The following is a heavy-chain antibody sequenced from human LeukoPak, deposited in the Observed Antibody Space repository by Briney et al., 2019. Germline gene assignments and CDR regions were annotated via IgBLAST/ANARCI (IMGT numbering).Heavy chain of an antibody. CDR1: GYTFTGYY. D-gene: IGHD2-15*01. V-gene: IGHV1-2*02. Sequence: ASVKVSCKASGYTFTGYYMHWVRQAPGQGLEWMGWINPNSGGTNYAQKFQGRVTMTRDKSIRTAYMELSRLTSDDTAVYYCARGPVIGWSLGELLLNGESWYYFDYWGQGTLVTVSS. CDR3: ARGPVIGWSLGELLLNGESWYYFDY. J-gene: IGHJ4*02. CDR2: INPNSGGT.